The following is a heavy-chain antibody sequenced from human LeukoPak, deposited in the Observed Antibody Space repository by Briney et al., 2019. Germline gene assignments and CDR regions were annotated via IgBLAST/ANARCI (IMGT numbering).Heavy chain of an antibody. CDR3: ARSRVVVNDAFDV. J-gene: IGHJ3*01. CDR1: GYTFPSYG. D-gene: IGHD2-15*01. Sequence: ASVKVSCKASGYTFPSYGISWVRQAPGQGLEWMGWISTYNDNTNYAHKLQGRVTMTTDTSTSTAYMELRSLRSDDAALYYCARSRVVVNDAFDVWGQGTMVTVSS. CDR2: ISTYNDNT. V-gene: IGHV1-18*01.